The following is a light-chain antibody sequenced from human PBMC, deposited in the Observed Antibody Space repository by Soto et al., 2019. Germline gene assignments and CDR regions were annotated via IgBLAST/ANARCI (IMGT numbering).Light chain of an antibody. CDR2: EDS. J-gene: IGLJ1*01. Sequence: QSALTQPASVSGSPGQSITIPCSGSSSTVGSYDLVSWYQHLPGKAPRLMIYEDSKRPSGVSDRFSGSKSGNTASLTISGLRAEDEADYYCSSYAARSSYVFGTGTKLTVL. CDR1: SSTVGSYDL. CDR3: SSYAARSSYV. V-gene: IGLV2-23*01.